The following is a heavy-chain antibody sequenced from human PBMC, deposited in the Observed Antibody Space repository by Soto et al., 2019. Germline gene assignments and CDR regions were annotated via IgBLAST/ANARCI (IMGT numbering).Heavy chain of an antibody. J-gene: IGHJ4*02. Sequence: PSETLSLTCAVSGGSIRSNNWWSWVRQPPGKGLEWIAKIFQSGSTNYNPSLKTRVTISVDKSKNQFSLKLSSVTAADTAVYYCARVYSGSYSDSWGQGTLVTVSS. V-gene: IGHV4-4*02. CDR1: GGSIRSNNW. D-gene: IGHD1-26*01. CDR3: ARVYSGSYSDS. CDR2: IFQSGST.